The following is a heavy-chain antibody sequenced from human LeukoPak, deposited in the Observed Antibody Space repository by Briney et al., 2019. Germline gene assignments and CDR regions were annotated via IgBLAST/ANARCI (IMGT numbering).Heavy chain of an antibody. CDR2: STGSGRDT. V-gene: IGHV3-21*01. Sequence: GGSLRLSCAASGFTFSSYSMNWVRQAPGKGLEWVSSSTGSGRDTYHADSVKGRFTVSRDNAKNSLYLQMNSLRAEDTAVYYCARDSPYSGSPHSDAFDIWGQGTMVTVSS. D-gene: IGHD1-26*01. CDR3: ARDSPYSGSPHSDAFDI. J-gene: IGHJ3*02. CDR1: GFTFSSYS.